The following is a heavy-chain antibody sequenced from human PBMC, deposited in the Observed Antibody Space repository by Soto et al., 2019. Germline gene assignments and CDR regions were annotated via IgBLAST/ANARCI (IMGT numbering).Heavy chain of an antibody. CDR1: GDSVSSKSAA. J-gene: IGHJ4*02. CDR3: ARSGNEGAVDY. CDR2: TYYRSKWYN. D-gene: IGHD1-26*01. Sequence: SQTLSLTCAISGDSVSSKSAAWSWIRQSPSRGLEWLGRTYYRSKWYNGYAVSVKSRIIINPDTSKNQFSLQLNSVTPEDTAVYYCARSGNEGAVDYWGQGTLVTVSS. V-gene: IGHV6-1*01.